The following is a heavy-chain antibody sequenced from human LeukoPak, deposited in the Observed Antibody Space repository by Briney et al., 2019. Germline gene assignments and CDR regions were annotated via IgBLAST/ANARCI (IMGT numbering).Heavy chain of an antibody. V-gene: IGHV5-51*01. Sequence: GESLKISCQGSGYTFTSYWIGWVRPMPVKGLEWMGSIYPGDSDTEYSPSFQGQVTISVDKSTNTAYLQWKSLKASDTAMYYCARGDVVRGVSWFDSWGQGALVTVSS. CDR1: GYTFTSYW. J-gene: IGHJ5*01. CDR2: IYPGDSDT. CDR3: ARGDVVRGVSWFDS. D-gene: IGHD2-21*02.